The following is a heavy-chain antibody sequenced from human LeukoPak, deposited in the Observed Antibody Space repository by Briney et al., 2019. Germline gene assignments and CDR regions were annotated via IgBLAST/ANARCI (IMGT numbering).Heavy chain of an antibody. CDR3: AFDYYDSSGYYYVPYFQH. J-gene: IGHJ1*01. Sequence: GGSLRLSCAASGFTFDGYAMHWVRQAPGKGLEWVSLISGDGGSTYYADSVKGRFTISRDNSKNSLYLQMNSLRTEDTALYYCAFDYYDSSGYYYVPYFQHWGQGTLVTVSS. V-gene: IGHV3-43*02. CDR1: GFTFDGYA. CDR2: ISGDGGST. D-gene: IGHD3-22*01.